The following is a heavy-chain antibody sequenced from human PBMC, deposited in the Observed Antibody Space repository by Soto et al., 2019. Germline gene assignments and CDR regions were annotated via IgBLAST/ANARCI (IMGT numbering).Heavy chain of an antibody. CDR2: ISRSSSNI. CDR3: ARAGTSLGYCSSTSCYEFDY. CDR1: GFTFSSYS. V-gene: IGHV3-48*02. Sequence: AGGSLRLSCAASGFTFSSYSMNWVRQAPGKGLQWVSYISRSSSNIYYADSVKGRFTISRDNAKNSLYLQMNTLTDEGTAVYYCARAGTSLGYCSSTSCYEFDYWGQGTLVTVSS. D-gene: IGHD2-2*01. J-gene: IGHJ4*02.